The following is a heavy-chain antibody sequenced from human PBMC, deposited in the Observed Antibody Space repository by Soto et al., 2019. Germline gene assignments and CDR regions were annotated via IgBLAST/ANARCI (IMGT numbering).Heavy chain of an antibody. V-gene: IGHV2-5*02. CDR3: ARHYCSGGSCYSNWFDP. Sequence: QITLKESGPTLVKPTQTLTLTCTFSGFSLSTSGVGVDWIRQPPGKALEWLALIYWDDDKRYSPSLKSRLTITKDTSKNQVVLTMTNMDPVDTATYYCARHYCSGGSCYSNWFDPWGQGTLVTVSS. CDR2: IYWDDDK. J-gene: IGHJ5*02. CDR1: GFSLSTSGVG. D-gene: IGHD2-15*01.